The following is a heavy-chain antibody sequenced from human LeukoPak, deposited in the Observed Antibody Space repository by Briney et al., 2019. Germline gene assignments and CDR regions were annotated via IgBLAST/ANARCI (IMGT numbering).Heavy chain of an antibody. CDR2: IKKDGSEK. CDR3: ARRYKATSAEDFDY. J-gene: IGHJ4*02. Sequence: GGSLRLSCAASGFTFRNHWMTWVRQAPGKGLEWVANIKKDGSEKYYVDSVKGRFTISRDNAKNSLYLQMNSLRAEDTAVYYCARRYKATSAEDFDYWGQGTLVTVSS. D-gene: IGHD3-16*02. CDR1: GFTFRNHW. V-gene: IGHV3-7*01.